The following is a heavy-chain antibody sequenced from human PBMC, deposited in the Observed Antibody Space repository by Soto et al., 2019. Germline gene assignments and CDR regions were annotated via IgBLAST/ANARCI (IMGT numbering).Heavy chain of an antibody. CDR3: ARSTKSSDLPYYFDF. V-gene: IGHV4-34*12. Sequence: PSETLSLTCTVYARSFSGYYWSWIRQPPGKGLEWIGEVIHTGRTNYNPSLKGRVTISVDTSKNQFSLNLSSVTAADTAVYYCARSTKSSDLPYYFDFWGQGTQVTVSS. D-gene: IGHD2-21*02. CDR2: VIHTGRT. CDR1: ARSFSGYY. J-gene: IGHJ4*02.